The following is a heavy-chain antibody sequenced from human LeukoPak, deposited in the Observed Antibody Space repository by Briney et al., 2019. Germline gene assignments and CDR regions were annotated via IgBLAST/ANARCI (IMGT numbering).Heavy chain of an antibody. Sequence: PGGSLRLSCAASGFTFSSYAMSWVRQAPGKGLEWVSAISGSGGSTYYADSVKGRFTISRDNAKNSLYLQMNSLRAEDTAVYYCARGGAAADYWGQGTLVTVSS. V-gene: IGHV3-23*01. CDR2: ISGSGGST. CDR1: GFTFSSYA. J-gene: IGHJ4*02. D-gene: IGHD6-13*01. CDR3: ARGGAAADY.